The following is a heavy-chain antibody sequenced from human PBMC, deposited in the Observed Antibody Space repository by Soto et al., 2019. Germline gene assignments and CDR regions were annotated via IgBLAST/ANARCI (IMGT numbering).Heavy chain of an antibody. CDR1: GGSISSGDYY. D-gene: IGHD6-6*01. V-gene: IGHV4-30-4*01. CDR3: ARERPDGARLDP. CDR2: IYHSGNT. Sequence: PSETLSLTCTVSGGSISSGDYYWSWIRQPPGKGLEWIGYIYHSGNTYYNPSIKSRVTISVDTSKNQFSLKLSSVTAADTAVYYCARERPDGARLDPWGQGTLVTVSS. J-gene: IGHJ5*02.